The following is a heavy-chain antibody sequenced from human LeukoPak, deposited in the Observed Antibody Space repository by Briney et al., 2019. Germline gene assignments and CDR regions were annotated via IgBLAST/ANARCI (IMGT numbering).Heavy chain of an antibody. CDR2: VNPDSGNT. Sequence: ASVKVSCKASGGTFSSYDINWVRQATGQGLEWMGWVNPDSGNTGSAQKFQGRLTMTRNTSISTAYMELSSLRSEDTAVYYCARADYDYVWGSYRLPDPWGQGTLVTVSS. CDR1: GGTFSSYD. J-gene: IGHJ5*02. V-gene: IGHV1-8*02. D-gene: IGHD3-16*02. CDR3: ARADYDYVWGSYRLPDP.